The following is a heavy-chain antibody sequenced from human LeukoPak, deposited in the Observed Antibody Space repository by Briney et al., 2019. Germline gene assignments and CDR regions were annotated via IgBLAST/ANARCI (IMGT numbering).Heavy chain of an antibody. CDR2: ISGSGGST. Sequence: GGSLRLSCAASGFTFSSYGMHWVRQAPGKGLEWVSAISGSGGSTYYADSVKGRFTISRDNSKNTLYLQMNSLRAEDTAVYYCAKSVLGYCSGGSCYSADYWGQGTLVTVSS. CDR1: GFTFSSYG. V-gene: IGHV3-23*01. D-gene: IGHD2-15*01. J-gene: IGHJ4*02. CDR3: AKSVLGYCSGGSCYSADY.